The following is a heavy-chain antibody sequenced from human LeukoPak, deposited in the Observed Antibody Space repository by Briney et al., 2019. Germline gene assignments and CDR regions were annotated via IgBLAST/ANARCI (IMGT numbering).Heavy chain of an antibody. Sequence: GGSLRLSCAASGFTFSDYYMSCIRQAPGKGLEWVSSISPSGSSTWHAQSVKGRFTISRDNARNSLFLQMNSLRAHDTAVYYRARDFLGESGAGGRWGQGTLVTVSS. CDR3: ARDFLGESGAGGR. J-gene: IGHJ4*02. CDR1: GFTFSDYY. D-gene: IGHD3-10*01. CDR2: ISPSGSST. V-gene: IGHV3-11*04.